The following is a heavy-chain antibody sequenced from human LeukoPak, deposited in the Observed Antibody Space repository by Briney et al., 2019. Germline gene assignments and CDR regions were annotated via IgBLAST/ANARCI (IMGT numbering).Heavy chain of an antibody. CDR2: IYPGDSDT. CDR1: GYSFTSYW. Sequence: GESLKIPCKGSGYSFTSYWIGWVRQMPGKGLEWMGIIYPGDSDTRYSPSFQGQVTISADKSISTAYLQWSSLKASDTAMYYCARQSLGGYCSGGSCSYYFDYWGQGTLVTVSS. CDR3: ARQSLGGYCSGGSCSYYFDY. D-gene: IGHD2-15*01. J-gene: IGHJ4*02. V-gene: IGHV5-51*01.